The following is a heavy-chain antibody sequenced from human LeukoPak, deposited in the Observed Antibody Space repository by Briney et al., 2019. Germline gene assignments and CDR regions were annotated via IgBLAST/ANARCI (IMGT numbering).Heavy chain of an antibody. V-gene: IGHV4-39*07. CDR2: INHSGST. Sequence: PSETLSLTCTVSGGSISSGDYYWSWIRQPPGKGLEWIGEINHSGSTTYNPSHKSRVTISVDTSKNQFSLKLSPVTAADTAVYYCARWMVGDAFAIWGQGTMVTVSS. D-gene: IGHD3-10*01. CDR1: GGSISSGDYY. CDR3: ARWMVGDAFAI. J-gene: IGHJ3*02.